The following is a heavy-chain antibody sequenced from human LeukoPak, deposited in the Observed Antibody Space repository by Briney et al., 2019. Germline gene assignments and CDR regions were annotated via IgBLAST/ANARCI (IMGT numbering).Heavy chain of an antibody. V-gene: IGHV4-34*01. Sequence: SETLSLTCAVYGGSFSDYYWSWIRQPPGKGLEWIGEINHSGSTNYNPSLKSRVTISVDTSKNQFSLKLSSVTAADTAVYYCARGPAVGAHDYWGQGTLVTVSS. D-gene: IGHD1-26*01. CDR1: GGSFSDYY. CDR3: ARGPAVGAHDY. J-gene: IGHJ4*02. CDR2: INHSGST.